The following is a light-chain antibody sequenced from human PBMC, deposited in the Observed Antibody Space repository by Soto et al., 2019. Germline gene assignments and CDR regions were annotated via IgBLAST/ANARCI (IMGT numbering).Light chain of an antibody. V-gene: IGKV1-6*01. CDR1: QDIRVD. Sequence: AIQMTQSPPSLSASVGDRVIITCRASQDIRVDVGWLQQRPGHAPNLLIYAASTLHTGVPSTFTGSGSGTDFTLTINDMQPEDVATYFCLQDYDFPYTFVQLTNLEI. CDR2: AAS. CDR3: LQDYDFPYT. J-gene: IGKJ2*01.